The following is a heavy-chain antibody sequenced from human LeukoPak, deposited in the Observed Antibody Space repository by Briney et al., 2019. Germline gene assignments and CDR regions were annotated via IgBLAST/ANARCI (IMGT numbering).Heavy chain of an antibody. J-gene: IGHJ3*02. D-gene: IGHD4-17*01. CDR2: IYYSGST. Sequence: NASETLSLTCTVSGGSISSSSYYWGWIRQPPGKGLEWIGSIYYSGSTYYNPSLKSRVTISVDTSKNQFSLKLSSVTAADTAVYYCARDPTTVTKGFDIWGQGTMVTVSS. CDR3: ARDPTTVTKGFDI. CDR1: GGSISSSSYY. V-gene: IGHV4-39*07.